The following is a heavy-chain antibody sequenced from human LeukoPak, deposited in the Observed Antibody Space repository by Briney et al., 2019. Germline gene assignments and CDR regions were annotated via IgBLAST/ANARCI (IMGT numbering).Heavy chain of an antibody. CDR2: IYSGGST. Sequence: GGSLRLSCAASGFTVSSNYMSWVRQAPGKGLEWVSVIYSGGSTYYADSVKGRFTISRDNPKNTLYLQMNSLRAEDTAVYYCARDPYCTNGVCYSDYWGQGTLVTVSS. CDR1: GFTVSSNY. CDR3: ARDPYCTNGVCYSDY. D-gene: IGHD2-8*01. J-gene: IGHJ4*02. V-gene: IGHV3-53*01.